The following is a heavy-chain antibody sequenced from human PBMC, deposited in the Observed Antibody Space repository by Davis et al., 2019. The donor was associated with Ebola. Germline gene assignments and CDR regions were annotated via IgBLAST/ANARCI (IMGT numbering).Heavy chain of an antibody. CDR3: ASSLRFLESRSGGYYYGMDV. V-gene: IGHV3-74*01. D-gene: IGHD3-3*01. CDR1: GFTFSSYW. CDR2: INSDGSST. J-gene: IGHJ6*02. Sequence: ESLKISCAASGFTFSSYWMHWVRQAPGKGLVWVSRINSDGSSTSYADSVKGRFTISRDNAKNTLYLQMNSLRAEDTAVYYCASSLRFLESRSGGYYYGMDVWGQGTTVTVSS.